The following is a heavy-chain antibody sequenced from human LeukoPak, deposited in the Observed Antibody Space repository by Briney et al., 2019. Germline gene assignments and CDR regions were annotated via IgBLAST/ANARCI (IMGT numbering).Heavy chain of an antibody. CDR1: GGSISSYY. V-gene: IGHV4-59*01. J-gene: IGHJ4*02. CDR3: ARSDGYSLDY. D-gene: IGHD5-24*01. CDR2: IYYSGST. Sequence: SETLSLTCTVSGGSISSYYWSWIRQPPGKGLEWIGYIYYSGSTNYNPSLKSRVTISVDTSKNQFSLKLSSVTAADTAVYYCARSDGYSLDYRGQGTLVTVSS.